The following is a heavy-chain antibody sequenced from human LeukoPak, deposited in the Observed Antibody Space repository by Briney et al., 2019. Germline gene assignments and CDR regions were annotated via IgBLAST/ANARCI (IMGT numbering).Heavy chain of an antibody. CDR1: GFTFSSYW. J-gene: IGHJ6*02. Sequence: PGGSLRLSCAASGFTFSSYWMHWVRQAPGKGLEWVSSISSSSSYIYYADSVEGRFTISRDNAKNLLYLQMNSLRAEDTAVYYCARVRYYYDSSGEYYYYYGMDVWGQGTTVTVSS. CDR2: ISSSSSYI. D-gene: IGHD3-22*01. V-gene: IGHV3-21*01. CDR3: ARVRYYYDSSGEYYYYYGMDV.